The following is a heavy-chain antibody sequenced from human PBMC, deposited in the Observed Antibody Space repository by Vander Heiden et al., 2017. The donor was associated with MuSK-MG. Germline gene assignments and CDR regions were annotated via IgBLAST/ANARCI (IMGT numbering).Heavy chain of an antibody. V-gene: IGHV3-7*01. D-gene: IGHD2-2*01. CDR3: ARALVGVVPAAHGEFDP. CDR1: GFTFSSYW. CDR2: IKQDGSEK. Sequence: EVQLVESGGGLVQPGGSLRLSCAASGFTFSSYWMSWVRQAPGKGLEWVANIKQDGSEKYYVDSVKGRFTISRDNAKNSLYLQMNSLRAEDTAVYYCARALVGVVPAAHGEFDPWGQGTLVTVSS. J-gene: IGHJ5*02.